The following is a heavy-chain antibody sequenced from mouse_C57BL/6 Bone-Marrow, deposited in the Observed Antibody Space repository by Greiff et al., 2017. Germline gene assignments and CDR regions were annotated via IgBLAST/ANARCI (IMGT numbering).Heavy chain of an antibody. D-gene: IGHD2-3*01. Sequence: QVQLQQSGAELAKPGASVKLSCKASGYTFTSYWMHWVKQRPGQGLEWIGYINPSSGYTKYNQKFKDKATLTADKSSSTAYMQLSSLTYEDSAVFYCARGRWLLGFDDWGQGTTLTVSS. V-gene: IGHV1-7*01. CDR2: INPSSGYT. CDR3: ARGRWLLGFDD. CDR1: GYTFTSYW. J-gene: IGHJ2*01.